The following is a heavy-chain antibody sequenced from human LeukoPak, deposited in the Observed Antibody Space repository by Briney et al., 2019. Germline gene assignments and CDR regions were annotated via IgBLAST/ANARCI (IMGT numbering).Heavy chain of an antibody. Sequence: GGSLRLSCAASGFTFSSYSMNWVRQAPGKGLEWVSSISSSSSYTYYADSVKGRFTISRDNSKNTLYLQMNSLRAEDTAVYYCAKGMYYDFWSGYCIFDYWGQGTLVTVSS. D-gene: IGHD3-3*01. CDR3: AKGMYYDFWSGYCIFDY. J-gene: IGHJ4*02. CDR2: ISSSSSYT. V-gene: IGHV3-21*04. CDR1: GFTFSSYS.